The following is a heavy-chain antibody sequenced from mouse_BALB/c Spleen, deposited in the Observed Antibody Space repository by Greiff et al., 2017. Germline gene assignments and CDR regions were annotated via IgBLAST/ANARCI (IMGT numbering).Heavy chain of an antibody. D-gene: IGHD1-1*01. V-gene: IGHV4-1*02. J-gene: IGHJ3*01. Sequence: EVKLMESGGGLVQPGGSLKLSCAASGFAFSRYWMSWVRQAPGKGLEWIGEINPDSSTINYTPSLKDKFIISRDNAKNTLYLQMSKVRSEDTALYYCARPDYYGSSWRFAYWGQGTLVTVSA. CDR2: INPDSSTI. CDR3: ARPDYYGSSWRFAY. CDR1: GFAFSRYW.